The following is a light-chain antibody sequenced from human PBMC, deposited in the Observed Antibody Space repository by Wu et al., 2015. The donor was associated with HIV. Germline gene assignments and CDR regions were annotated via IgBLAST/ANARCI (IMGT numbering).Light chain of an antibody. J-gene: IGKJ1*01. V-gene: IGKV3-15*01. Sequence: ETVMTQSPATLSVSPGERATLSCRASQSVNNNLAWYQQKPGQAPRLLIYGASTRATGIPARFSGSGSETEFTLTISSLQSEDFAVYYCQQYNDYRWTFGQGTRVDIK. CDR2: GAS. CDR1: QSVNNN. CDR3: QQYNDYRWT.